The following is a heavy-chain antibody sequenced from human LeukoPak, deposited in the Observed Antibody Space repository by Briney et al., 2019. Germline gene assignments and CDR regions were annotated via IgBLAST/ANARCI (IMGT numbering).Heavy chain of an antibody. CDR1: GFALSNYW. CDR2: INTHGSST. D-gene: IGHD6-13*01. CDR3: LAGYYYYYMDV. Sequence: GGSLRLPCAASGFALSNYWLHWVRQAPGKGLVWVARINTHGSSTNYAGSVKGRFTISRDNAKNTLYLQMTSLSAEDTAVYYALAGYYYYYMDVWGKGTTVTVSS. J-gene: IGHJ6*03. V-gene: IGHV3-74*01.